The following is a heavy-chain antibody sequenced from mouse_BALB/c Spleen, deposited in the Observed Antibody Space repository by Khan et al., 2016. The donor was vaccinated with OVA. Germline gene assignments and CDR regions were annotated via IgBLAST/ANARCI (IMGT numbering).Heavy chain of an antibody. Sequence: EVQLQESGPGLVKPSQSLSLTCTVTGYSITSDYAWNWIRQFPGNKLEWMGYISYSGRTSYNPSLKSRISITRDTSKNQFVLQLNSGTTEDTATYYCARSVTITTVVATDFDYWGQGTTLTVSS. J-gene: IGHJ2*01. V-gene: IGHV3-2*02. CDR3: ARSVTITTVVATDFDY. CDR1: GYSITSDYA. CDR2: ISYSGRT. D-gene: IGHD1-1*01.